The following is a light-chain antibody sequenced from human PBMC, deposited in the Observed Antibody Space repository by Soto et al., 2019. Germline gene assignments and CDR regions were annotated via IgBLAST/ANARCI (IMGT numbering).Light chain of an antibody. CDR3: ETWDSNTHTV. CDR1: SGHSSYI. J-gene: IGLJ3*02. V-gene: IGLV4-60*02. CDR2: LEGSGSY. Sequence: QPVLTQSSSASASLGSSVKLTCTLSSGHSSYIIAWHQQQPGKAPRYLMKLEGSGSYNKGSGDPARFSGSSAGADRYLSISDLQFEYDADYYCETWDSNTHTVFGGGTKLTVL.